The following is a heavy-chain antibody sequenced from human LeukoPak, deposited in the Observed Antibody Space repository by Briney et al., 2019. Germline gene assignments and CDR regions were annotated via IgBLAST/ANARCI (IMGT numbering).Heavy chain of an antibody. V-gene: IGHV4-59*08. CDR1: GGSISSYY. CDR3: ARQPSTVTTGYYYGMDV. J-gene: IGHJ6*02. Sequence: SETLSLTCTVSGGSISSYYWSWIRQPPGKGLEWIGYIYYSGSTNYNPSLKSRVTISVDMSKNQFSLKLSSVTAADTAVYYCARQPSTVTTGYYYGMDVWGQGTTVTVSS. CDR2: IYYSGST. D-gene: IGHD4-17*01.